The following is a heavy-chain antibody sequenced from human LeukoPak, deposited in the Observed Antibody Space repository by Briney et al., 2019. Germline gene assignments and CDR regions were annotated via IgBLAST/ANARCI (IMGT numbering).Heavy chain of an antibody. CDR1: GFSLSTDGMC. Sequence: SGPALLKPTQTLTLTFTFSGFSLSTDGMCVSWIRQPPGKALEWLARIDWDDDKYYSTSLKTRLTISTDTSKNEVVLRVTNMDPVDTATYYCARARGFVDRHGGYYYYMDVWGKGTTVTVSS. V-gene: IGHV2-70*11. CDR2: IDWDDDK. CDR3: ARARGFVDRHGGYYYYMDV. D-gene: IGHD3-10*01. J-gene: IGHJ6*03.